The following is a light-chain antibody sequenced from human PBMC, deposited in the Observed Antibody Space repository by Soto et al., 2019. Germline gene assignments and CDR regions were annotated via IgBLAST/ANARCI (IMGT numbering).Light chain of an antibody. CDR1: QSVSSY. CDR3: QHYDSARWT. V-gene: IGKV3-20*01. Sequence: EIVLTQSPFTLYLSPGERATLSCRASQSVSSYLAWYQQKPGQAPRLLIYDASRRATGIPDRFSGSGSGTDFSLTISRLEPEDFAVYYCQHYDSARWTFGLGTKVDIK. CDR2: DAS. J-gene: IGKJ1*01.